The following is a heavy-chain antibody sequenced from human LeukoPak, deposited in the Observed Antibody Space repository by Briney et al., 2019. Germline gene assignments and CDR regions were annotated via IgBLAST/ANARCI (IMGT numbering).Heavy chain of an antibody. CDR2: INHSGST. J-gene: IGHJ2*01. Sequence: SETLSLTCAVYGGSLSGYYWSWIRQPPGKGLEWIGEINHSGSTNYNPSLKSRVTISVDTSKNQFSLKLSSVTAADTAVYYCARGPGAAGTSWYFDLWGRGTLVTVSS. V-gene: IGHV4-34*01. CDR1: GGSLSGYY. D-gene: IGHD6-13*01. CDR3: ARGPGAAGTSWYFDL.